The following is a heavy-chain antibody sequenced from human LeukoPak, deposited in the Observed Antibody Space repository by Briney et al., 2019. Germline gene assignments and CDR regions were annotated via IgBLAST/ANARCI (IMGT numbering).Heavy chain of an antibody. Sequence: GGSLRLSCAASRFTFDDYAMHWVRQAPGKGLEWVSGISWNSGSIGYADSVKGRFTISRDNAKNSLYLQMNSLRAEDTALYYCAKGHVVPAAIGPLDYWGQGTLVTVSS. CDR3: AKGHVVPAAIGPLDY. CDR1: RFTFDDYA. V-gene: IGHV3-9*01. J-gene: IGHJ4*02. D-gene: IGHD2-2*02. CDR2: ISWNSGSI.